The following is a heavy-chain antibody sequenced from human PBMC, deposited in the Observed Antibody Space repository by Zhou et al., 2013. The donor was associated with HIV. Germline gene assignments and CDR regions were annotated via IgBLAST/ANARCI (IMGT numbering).Heavy chain of an antibody. J-gene: IGHJ4*02. CDR2: INPNSGGT. D-gene: IGHD2-2*01. Sequence: QVQLVQSGAEVKKPGASVKVSCKASGYTFTGYYMHWVRQAPGQGLEWMGWINPNSGGTNYAQKFQGRVTMTRDTSISTAYMELSRLRSDDTAVYYCARGVGGVVVPAAPDYWGQGTLVTVSS. CDR1: GYTFTGYY. CDR3: ARGVGGVVVPAAPDY. V-gene: IGHV1-2*02.